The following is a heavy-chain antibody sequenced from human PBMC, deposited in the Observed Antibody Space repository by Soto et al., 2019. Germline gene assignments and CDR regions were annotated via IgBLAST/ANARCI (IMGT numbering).Heavy chain of an antibody. CDR3: AKDFTAYLSSWFHL. J-gene: IGHJ5*02. CDR2: ITGSGSTI. V-gene: IGHV3-23*01. CDR1: EFTFSSNA. Sequence: EVQLLESGGGLVQPGGSLRLSCAASEFTFSSNAMHWVRQAPGKGLEWVSGITGSGSTIFYADSVKGRFTISRDNFKNTLSLHMSSLRAEDTAIYYCAKDFTAYLSSWFHLWGQGTLVNVSS. D-gene: IGHD6-13*01.